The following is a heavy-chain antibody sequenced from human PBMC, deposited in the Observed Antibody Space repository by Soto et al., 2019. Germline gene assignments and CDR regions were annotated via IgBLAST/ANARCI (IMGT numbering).Heavy chain of an antibody. CDR2: ISAYNGNT. J-gene: IGHJ5*02. Sequence: ASVKVSCKASGYTFTSYGISWVRQAPGQGLEWMGWISAYNGNTNYAQKLQGRVTMTTDTSTSTAYMELRSLRSDDTAVYYCARDPVLLWFGETYHWFDPWGQGTLVTVSS. CDR3: ARDPVLLWFGETYHWFDP. CDR1: GYTFTSYG. V-gene: IGHV1-18*01. D-gene: IGHD3-10*01.